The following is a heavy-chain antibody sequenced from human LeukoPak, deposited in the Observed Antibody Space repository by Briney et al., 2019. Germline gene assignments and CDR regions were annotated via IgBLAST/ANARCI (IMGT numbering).Heavy chain of an antibody. D-gene: IGHD6-6*01. Sequence: ASVKVSCKGSGYTLSNHAFSWVRQAPGQGLEWMGWISAYNGNTNYAQKLQGRVTMTTDTSTSTAYMELRSLRSDDTAVYYCARSSIPGIAARNYYYYYGMDVWGQGTTVTVSS. V-gene: IGHV1-18*04. CDR2: ISAYNGNT. J-gene: IGHJ6*02. CDR1: GYTLSNHA. CDR3: ARSSIPGIAARNYYYYYGMDV.